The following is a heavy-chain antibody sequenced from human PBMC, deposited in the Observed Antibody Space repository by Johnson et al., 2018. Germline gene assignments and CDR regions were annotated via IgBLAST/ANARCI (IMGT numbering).Heavy chain of an antibody. D-gene: IGHD2-15*01. J-gene: IGHJ3*02. V-gene: IGHV3-33*01. CDR3: ARDWVVVAATDAFDI. CDR1: GFTFSSYG. CDR2: IWYDGSNK. Sequence: QVQLVQSGGGVVQPGRSLRLSCAASGFTFSSYGMHWVRQAPGKGLEWVAVIWYDGSNKYYADSVKGRFTISRDNSKNTLYLQMNSLRAEETAVYYCARDWVVVAATDAFDIWGQGTMVTVSS.